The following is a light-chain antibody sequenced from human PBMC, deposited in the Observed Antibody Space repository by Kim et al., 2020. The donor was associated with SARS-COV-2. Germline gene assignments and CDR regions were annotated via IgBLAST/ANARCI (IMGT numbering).Light chain of an antibody. Sequence: QSALTQPASVSGSPGQSITISCIGSSSDIGGYKSVSWYQQHPGKPPKLMISDVTKRPSGVSNRFSGSKSGNTASLTISGLQADDEADYYCSSYTAASTWVFGGGTQLTV. V-gene: IGLV2-14*03. J-gene: IGLJ2*01. CDR3: SSYTAASTWV. CDR2: DVT. CDR1: SSDIGGYKS.